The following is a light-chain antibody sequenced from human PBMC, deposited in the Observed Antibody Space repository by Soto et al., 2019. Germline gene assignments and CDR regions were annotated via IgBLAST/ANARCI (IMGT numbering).Light chain of an antibody. Sequence: VLTQSPGTLSLSPGDSATLSCRGSQSVSSSYLAWYQQKTGQAPRLLIYDESSRATGIPDRLSGSGSGTDFTLTISSLEPEDFAVYYCQQYGSSPLTXGGGTKGEIK. CDR2: DES. V-gene: IGKV3-20*01. CDR1: QSVSSSY. CDR3: QQYGSSPLT. J-gene: IGKJ4*01.